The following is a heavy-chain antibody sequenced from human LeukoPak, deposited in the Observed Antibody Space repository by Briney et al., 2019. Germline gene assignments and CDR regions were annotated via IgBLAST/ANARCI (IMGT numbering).Heavy chain of an antibody. D-gene: IGHD6-19*01. Sequence: SETLSLTCSVSGASISNTPCYWSWIRQPPGKGLEWIGSIYYDERTYYNPSLKSRVTISVDTSKIQFSLRLSSVTAAHTAVYYCMRHHTRGLAVALIDCWGQGTLITVSS. V-gene: IGHV4-39*01. J-gene: IGHJ4*02. CDR2: IYYDERT. CDR1: GASISNTPCY. CDR3: MRHHTRGLAVALIDC.